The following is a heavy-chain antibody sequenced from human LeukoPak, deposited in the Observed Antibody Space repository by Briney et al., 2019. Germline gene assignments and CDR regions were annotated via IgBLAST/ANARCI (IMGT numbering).Heavy chain of an antibody. D-gene: IGHD2-21*02. J-gene: IGHJ4*02. Sequence: AGSLRLYCAASGFTFSSYAMHWVGQAPGKGLVWVSRVKSDGSSTSYADSVKGRFTISRDNARNTLYLQMNSLRAEDTAVYYCARDGFLGPVTAYLDYWGQGTPVTVSS. CDR1: GFTFSSYA. V-gene: IGHV3-74*01. CDR3: ARDGFLGPVTAYLDY. CDR2: VKSDGSST.